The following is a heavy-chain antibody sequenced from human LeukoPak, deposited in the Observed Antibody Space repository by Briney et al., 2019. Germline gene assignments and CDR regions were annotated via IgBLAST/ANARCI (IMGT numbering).Heavy chain of an antibody. CDR2: IIPIFGTA. CDR3: ARPARPYYYDSSGYYMDY. Sequence: SVKVSCKASGGTFSSYAISWVRQAPGQGLEWMGGIIPIFGTANYAQKFQGRVTMTRDTSTSTVYMELSSLRSEDTAVYYCARPARPYYYDSSGYYMDYWGQGTLVTVSS. V-gene: IGHV1-69*05. J-gene: IGHJ4*02. D-gene: IGHD3-22*01. CDR1: GGTFSSYA.